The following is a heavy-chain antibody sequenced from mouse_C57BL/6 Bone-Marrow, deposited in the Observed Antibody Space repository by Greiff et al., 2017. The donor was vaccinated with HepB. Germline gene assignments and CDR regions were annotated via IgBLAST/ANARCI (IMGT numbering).Heavy chain of an antibody. D-gene: IGHD2-4*01. V-gene: IGHV1-18*01. Sequence: VQLKQSGPELVKPGASVKIPCKASGYTFTDYNMDWVKQSHGKSLEWIGDINPNNGGTIYNQKFKGKATLTVDKSSSTAYMELRSLTSEDTAVYYCARQGILYYDYDRAMDYWGQGTSVTVSS. J-gene: IGHJ4*01. CDR1: GYTFTDYN. CDR2: INPNNGGT. CDR3: ARQGILYYDYDRAMDY.